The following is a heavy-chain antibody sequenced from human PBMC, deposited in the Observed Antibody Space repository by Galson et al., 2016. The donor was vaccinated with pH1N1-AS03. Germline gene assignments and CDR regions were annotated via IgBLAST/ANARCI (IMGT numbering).Heavy chain of an antibody. D-gene: IGHD3/OR15-3a*01. CDR2: ISWNSNKI. V-gene: IGHV3-9*01. J-gene: IGHJ3*02. CDR1: GFRFDDYA. Sequence: SLRLSCAVSGFRFDDYAMHWVRQAPGKGLEWVSSISWNSNKIDYADSVKGRFTISRDSAKNSLNLQMNSLRAEDTALYYCIKGAAASADFFDIWGQGTMVTVSS. CDR3: IKGAAASADFFDI.